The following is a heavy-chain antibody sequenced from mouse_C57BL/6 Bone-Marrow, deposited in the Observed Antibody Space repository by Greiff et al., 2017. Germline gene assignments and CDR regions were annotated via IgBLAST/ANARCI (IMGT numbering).Heavy chain of an antibody. D-gene: IGHD1-1*02. J-gene: IGHJ1*03. CDR2: IWSGGST. CDR3: ARNWGYYYWYFDV. Sequence: QVQLQQSGPGLVQPSQSLSITCTVSGFSLTSYGVHWVRQSPGKGLEWLGVIWSGGSTDYNAAFISRLSISKDNSKSQVFFKMNSLQADDTAIYYCARNWGYYYWYFDVWGTGTTVTVSS. CDR1: GFSLTSYG. V-gene: IGHV2-2*01.